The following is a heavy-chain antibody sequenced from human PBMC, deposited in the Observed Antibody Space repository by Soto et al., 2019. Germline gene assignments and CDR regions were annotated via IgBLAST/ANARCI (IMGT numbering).Heavy chain of an antibody. CDR1: GGSISSYY. Sequence: SETLSLTCTVSGGSISSYYWSWIQQPPGKGLEWIGYIYYSGSTNYNPSLKSRVTISVDTSKNQFSLKLSSVTAADTAVYYCARLYSSGWPRKNGMDVWGQGTTVTVSS. V-gene: IGHV4-59*01. J-gene: IGHJ6*02. CDR2: IYYSGST. CDR3: ARLYSSGWPRKNGMDV. D-gene: IGHD6-19*01.